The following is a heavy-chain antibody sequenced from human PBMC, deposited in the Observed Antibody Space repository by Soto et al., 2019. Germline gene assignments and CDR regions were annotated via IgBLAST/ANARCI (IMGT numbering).Heavy chain of an antibody. CDR1: GFIFTDWF. CDR2: INTSGGNS. CDR3: AKEGAIPGEVDA. V-gene: IGHV1-46*01. D-gene: IGHD2-21*01. J-gene: IGHJ1*01. Sequence: HLAQSGPEVKRPGASVKISCKASGFIFTDWFIHWVRQAPGQGPEWMGIINTSGGNSTYSQKFQDRVTMTSDTSTSTLYVELRSLTSADTAVYYCAKEGAIPGEVDAWGQGILVTVSS.